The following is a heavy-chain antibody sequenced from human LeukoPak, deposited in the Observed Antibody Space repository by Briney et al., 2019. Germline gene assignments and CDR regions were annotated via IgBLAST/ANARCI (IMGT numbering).Heavy chain of an antibody. CDR3: ARVTYSGSYLLRGYRADWFDP. Sequence: PSETLSLTCAVYGGSFSGYYWSWIRQPPGKGLEWIGEINHSGSTNYNPSLKSRVTISVDTSKDQFSLKLSSVTAADTAVYYCARVTYSGSYLLRGYRADWFDPWGQGTLVTVSS. D-gene: IGHD1-26*01. V-gene: IGHV4-34*01. J-gene: IGHJ5*02. CDR1: GGSFSGYY. CDR2: INHSGST.